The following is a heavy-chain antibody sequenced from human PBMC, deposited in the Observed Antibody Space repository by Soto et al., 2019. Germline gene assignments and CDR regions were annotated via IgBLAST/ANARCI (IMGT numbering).Heavy chain of an antibody. D-gene: IGHD2-2*01. Sequence: VKVSWKDRRVSIGSSALWWARQAKGQGLEWMGGIIPIFGTANYAQKFQGRVTITADKSTSTAYMELSSLRSEDTAVYYCARARQPAGKYDFAYWGKRTPVTGS. V-gene: IGHV1-69*13. CDR3: ARARQPAGKYDFAY. J-gene: IGHJ4*02. CDR2: IIPIFGTA. CDR1: RVSIGSSA.